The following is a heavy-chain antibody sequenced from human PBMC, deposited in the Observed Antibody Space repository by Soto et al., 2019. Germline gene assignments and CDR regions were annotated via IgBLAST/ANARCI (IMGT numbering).Heavy chain of an antibody. J-gene: IGHJ4*01. CDR3: ARVHVMVVAGSTFDS. CDR1: GYSISSGSY. Sequence: PXETLALTCTVSGYSISSGSYWGWIRQPPGEGPEWIASIYHGGTTFYNPSLKSRISISVDTSKNQFSLRLTSVTAADTATYYCARVHVMVVAGSTFDSWGRGTLVTVSS. CDR2: IYHGGTT. V-gene: IGHV4-38-2*02. D-gene: IGHD6-19*01.